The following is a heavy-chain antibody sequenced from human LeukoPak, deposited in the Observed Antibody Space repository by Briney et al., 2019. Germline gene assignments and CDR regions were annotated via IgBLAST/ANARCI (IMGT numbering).Heavy chain of an antibody. CDR2: ISYDGSNK. J-gene: IGHJ4*02. V-gene: IGHV3-30-3*01. Sequence: GGSLRLSCAASGFTFSSYAMHWVRQAPGKGLEWVAVISYDGSNKYYADSVKGRFTISRDNSKNTLHLQMNSLRAEDTAVYYCARDLSRTVISRLFDYWGQGTLVTVSS. CDR1: GFTFSSYA. D-gene: IGHD4-17*01. CDR3: ARDLSRTVISRLFDY.